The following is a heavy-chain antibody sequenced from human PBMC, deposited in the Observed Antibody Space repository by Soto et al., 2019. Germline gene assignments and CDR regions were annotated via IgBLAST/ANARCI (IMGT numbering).Heavy chain of an antibody. CDR3: AKKRSLNKAPFEY. Sequence: GGSLRLSCAASGFTFSGYPVSWIRQAPGKGLEWVSAIGRSGSDTYYTESVEGRFTISRDNSKNTLFLQMTSLRAEDTAIYDCAKKRSLNKAPFEYSGQGTLVSVSS. CDR2: IGRSGSDT. V-gene: IGHV3-23*01. J-gene: IGHJ4*02. D-gene: IGHD1-1*01. CDR1: GFTFSGYP.